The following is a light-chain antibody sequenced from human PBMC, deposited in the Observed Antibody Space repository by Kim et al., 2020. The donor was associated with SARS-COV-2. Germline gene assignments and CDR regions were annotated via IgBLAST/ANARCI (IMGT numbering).Light chain of an antibody. V-gene: IGKV3-20*01. Sequence: CTGERATDCCRASQTVSSSYLAWYQQKPGQAPRLVIYGASSRATGIPDGFSGSWSGTDFTLTISGLTPEDFAVYYCQQYASSPLTFGGGTKVDIK. CDR3: QQYASSPLT. CDR1: QTVSSSY. J-gene: IGKJ4*01. CDR2: GAS.